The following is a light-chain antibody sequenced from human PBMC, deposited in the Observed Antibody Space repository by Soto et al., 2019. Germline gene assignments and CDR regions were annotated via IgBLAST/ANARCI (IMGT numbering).Light chain of an antibody. Sequence: QSVLTQPASVSGSPGQSITISCTGTSSDFGGYNYVSWYQQYPGRAPKLMIYEISNRPSGVSNRFSGSKSGNTASLTISGLQAEDEAVYYCSSYTSSGTLEVVFGGGTKLTVL. CDR1: SSDFGGYNY. J-gene: IGLJ3*02. V-gene: IGLV2-14*01. CDR2: EIS. CDR3: SSYTSSGTLEVV.